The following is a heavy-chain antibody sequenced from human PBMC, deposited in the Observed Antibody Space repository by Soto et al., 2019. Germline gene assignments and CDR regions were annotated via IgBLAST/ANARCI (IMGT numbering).Heavy chain of an antibody. J-gene: IGHJ6*02. V-gene: IGHV1-3*01. Sequence: ASVKVSCKASGYTFTSYAMHWVRQAPGQRLEWMGWINAGNGNTKYSQKFQGRVTMTTDTSTGTVYMELRSLRSDDTAVYYCVRDRSSDYFYYYGLDVWGQGTSVTVSS. D-gene: IGHD6-6*01. CDR2: INAGNGNT. CDR3: VRDRSSDYFYYYGLDV. CDR1: GYTFTSYA.